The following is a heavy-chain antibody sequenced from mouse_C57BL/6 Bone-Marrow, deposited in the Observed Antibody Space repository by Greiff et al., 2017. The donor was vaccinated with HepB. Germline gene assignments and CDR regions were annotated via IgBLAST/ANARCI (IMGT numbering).Heavy chain of an antibody. CDR1: GYTFTSYG. CDR2: IYPRSGNT. Sequence: VMLVESGAELARPGASVKLSCKASGYTFTSYGISWVKQRTGQGLEWIGEIYPRSGNTYYNEKFKGKATLTADKSSSTAYMELRSLTSEDSAVYFCARKGIYYGSSYKGGQGTTLTVSS. D-gene: IGHD1-1*01. CDR3: ARKGIYYGSSYK. V-gene: IGHV1-81*01. J-gene: IGHJ2*01.